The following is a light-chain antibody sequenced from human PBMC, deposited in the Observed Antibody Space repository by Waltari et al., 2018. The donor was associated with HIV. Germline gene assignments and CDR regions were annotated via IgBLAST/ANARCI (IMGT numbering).Light chain of an antibody. V-gene: IGKV2-28*01. Sequence: DIVMTQSPLSLPVTPGEPASISCRSSQSLLHSNGYNCLDWYLQKPGQSPQLLIYLGSNRASGVPDRFSGSGSGTEFTLKISRVEAEDVGVYYCMQALQTPVTFGQGTKVEIK. CDR1: QSLLHSNGYNC. J-gene: IGKJ1*01. CDR2: LGS. CDR3: MQALQTPVT.